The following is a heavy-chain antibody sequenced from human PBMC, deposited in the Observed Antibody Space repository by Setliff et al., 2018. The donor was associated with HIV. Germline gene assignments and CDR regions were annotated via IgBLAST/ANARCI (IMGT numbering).Heavy chain of an antibody. J-gene: IGHJ3*02. D-gene: IGHD1-26*01. CDR3: AKSLKHGRGSYYPDAFDI. Sequence: GGSLRLSCAASGFTFRSYEMNWVRQAPGKGLEWVSGISWNSGSIGYADSVKGRFTISRDNAKNSLYLQMNSLRAEDMALYYCAKSLKHGRGSYYPDAFDIWGQGTMVTVSS. V-gene: IGHV3-9*03. CDR2: ISWNSGSI. CDR1: GFTFRSYE.